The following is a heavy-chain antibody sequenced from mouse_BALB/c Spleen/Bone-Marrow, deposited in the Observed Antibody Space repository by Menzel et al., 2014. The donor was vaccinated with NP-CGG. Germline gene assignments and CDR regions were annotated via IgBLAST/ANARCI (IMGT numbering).Heavy chain of an antibody. J-gene: IGHJ2*01. V-gene: IGHV1-87*01. Sequence: VQLQESGAELARPGASVKLSCKASGYTFTSYWMQWVKQRPGQGLEWIGAIYPGDGGTRYTQKFKGKATLTADKSSSTAYMQLSSLASEDSAVYYCARWRCYFDYWGQGTTLTVSS. CDR3: ARWRCYFDY. CDR1: GYTFTSYW. CDR2: IYPGDGGT. D-gene: IGHD2-3*01.